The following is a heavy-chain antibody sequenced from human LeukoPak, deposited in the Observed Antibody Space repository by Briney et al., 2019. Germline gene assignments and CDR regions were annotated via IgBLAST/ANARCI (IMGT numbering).Heavy chain of an antibody. D-gene: IGHD3-22*01. V-gene: IGHV3-23*01. J-gene: IGHJ4*02. Sequence: GGSLRLSCAASGFTFSSYAMTWVRQAPGKGLEWVSVISNSGVTTYYADSLKGRFTISRDNSKNTLYLQMNSLRAEDTAVYYCAKGGYYDSSGYYSYVIDYWGQGTLVTVSS. CDR2: ISNSGVTT. CDR1: GFTFSSYA. CDR3: AKGGYYDSSGYYSYVIDY.